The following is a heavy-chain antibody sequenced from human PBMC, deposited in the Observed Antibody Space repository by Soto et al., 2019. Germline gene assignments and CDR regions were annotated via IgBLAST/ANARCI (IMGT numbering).Heavy chain of an antibody. CDR1: GGTFSSYA. CDR3: ARKDYGSGSYIDY. CDR2: IIPIFGTA. Sequence: ASVKVSCKASGGTFSSYAISWVRQAPGQGLEWMGGIIPIFGTANYAQKFQGRVTITADKSTSTAYMELSSLRSEDTAVYYCARKDYGSGSYIDYWGQGXLVTVYS. D-gene: IGHD3-10*01. J-gene: IGHJ4*02. V-gene: IGHV1-69*06.